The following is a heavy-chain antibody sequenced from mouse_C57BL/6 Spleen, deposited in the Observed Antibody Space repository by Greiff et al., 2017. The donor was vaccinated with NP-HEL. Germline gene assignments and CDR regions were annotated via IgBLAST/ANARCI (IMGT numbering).Heavy chain of an antibody. CDR1: GYTFTEYT. D-gene: IGHD1-1*02. V-gene: IGHV1-62-2*01. CDR2: FYPGSGST. Sequence: VQLQQSGAELVKPGASVKLSCTASGYTFTEYTIHWVKQRPGQGLEWIGWFYPGSGSTKYHEKFKDKATLTADKSSSTVYLELSRLTSEDSAVYFCATHDEEYGRVDYWGQGTTVTVSA. CDR3: ATHDEEYGRVDY. J-gene: IGHJ2*01.